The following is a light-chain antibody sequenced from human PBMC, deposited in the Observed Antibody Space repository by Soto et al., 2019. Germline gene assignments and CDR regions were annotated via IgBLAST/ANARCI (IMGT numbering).Light chain of an antibody. J-gene: IGLJ1*01. CDR2: DVS. CDR3: SSYTSGSTYV. Sequence: QSALTQPASVSGSPGQSITISCTGTSSDVGDYDFVSWYQQHPGKAPKLVIYDVSNRPSGVSNRFSASKSDNTASLTISGLQAEDEADYYCSSYTSGSTYVFGTGTKLTVL. V-gene: IGLV2-14*03. CDR1: SSDVGDYDF.